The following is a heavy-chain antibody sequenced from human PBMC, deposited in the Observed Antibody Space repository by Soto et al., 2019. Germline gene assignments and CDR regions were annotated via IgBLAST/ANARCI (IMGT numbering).Heavy chain of an antibody. CDR2: IYYDGTT. CDR1: GGSINSNNYY. Sequence: SETLSLTCTVSGGSINSNNYYWAWIRQPPGKGLAWIASIYYDGTTYYNPSLTSRVSISVDTSKNHFSLKLSSVTAADTAVYYCAKVVVAATRHTDFDSWGQGTLVTVSS. D-gene: IGHD2-15*01. V-gene: IGHV4-39*02. J-gene: IGHJ4*02. CDR3: AKVVVAATRHTDFDS.